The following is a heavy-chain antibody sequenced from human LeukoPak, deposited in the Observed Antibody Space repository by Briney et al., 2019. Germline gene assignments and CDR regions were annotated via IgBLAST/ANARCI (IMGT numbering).Heavy chain of an antibody. CDR3: AREVTTVTHYYYYMDV. Sequence: PSETLSLTCTVSGGSISSYYWSWIRQPAGEGLEWIGRIDTSGSTNYNPSLKSRVTMSADTSKNQLSLKLSSVTAADTAVYYCAREVTTVTHYYYYMDVWGKGTTVTVSS. CDR2: IDTSGST. D-gene: IGHD4-11*01. J-gene: IGHJ6*03. CDR1: GGSISSYY. V-gene: IGHV4-4*07.